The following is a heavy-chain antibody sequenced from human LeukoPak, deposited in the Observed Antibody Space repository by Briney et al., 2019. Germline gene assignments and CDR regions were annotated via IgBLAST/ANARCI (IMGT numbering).Heavy chain of an antibody. J-gene: IGHJ4*02. V-gene: IGHV3-9*01. Sequence: PGGSLRLSCAASGFTFDDYAMPWVRQAPGKGLEWVSGISWNSGSIGYADSVKGRFTISRDNAKNSLYLQMNSLRAEDTALHYCAKDRSSGWYDSFDYWGQGTLVTVSS. CDR3: AKDRSSGWYDSFDY. CDR1: GFTFDDYA. CDR2: ISWNSGSI. D-gene: IGHD6-19*01.